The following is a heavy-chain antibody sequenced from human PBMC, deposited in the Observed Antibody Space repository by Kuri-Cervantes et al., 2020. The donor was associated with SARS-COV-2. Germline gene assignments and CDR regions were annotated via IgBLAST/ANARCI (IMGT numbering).Heavy chain of an antibody. CDR2: INSDGSST. J-gene: IGHJ4*02. V-gene: IGHV3-74*01. Sequence: GESLKISCAASGFTVSSNYMSWVRQAPGKGLEWVSRINSDGSSTSYADSVKGRFTISRDNAKNTLYLQMNSLRAEDTAVYYCAKGPYSSSWYSDYWGQGTLVTVSS. CDR3: AKGPYSSSWYSDY. CDR1: GFTVSSNY. D-gene: IGHD6-13*01.